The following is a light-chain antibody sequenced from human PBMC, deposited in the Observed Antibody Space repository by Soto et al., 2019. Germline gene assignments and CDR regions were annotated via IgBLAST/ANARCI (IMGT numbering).Light chain of an antibody. J-gene: IGLJ2*01. CDR1: SSDIGDYNY. CDR3: SSYAGSNNLV. V-gene: IGLV2-8*01. Sequence: QSALTQPPSASGSPGQPVTISCTGTSSDIGDYNYVSWYQQHPGEAPKLMIYEVSKRPSGVPDRFSGSKSGNTASLPVSGLQPDDEADYYCSSYAGSNNLVFGGGTKVTVL. CDR2: EVS.